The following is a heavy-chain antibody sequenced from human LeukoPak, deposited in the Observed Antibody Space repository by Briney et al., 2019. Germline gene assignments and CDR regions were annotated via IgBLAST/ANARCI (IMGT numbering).Heavy chain of an antibody. V-gene: IGHV3-30*18. CDR2: ISYDGSNK. CDR3: AKEGYQLLLCRYFQH. J-gene: IGHJ1*01. Sequence: PGRSLRLSCAASGFTFSSYGMHWVRQAPGKGLEWVAVISYDGSNKYYADSVKGRFTISGDNSKNTLYLQMNSLRAEDTAVYYCAKEGYQLLLCRYFQHWGQGTLVTVSS. D-gene: IGHD2-2*01. CDR1: GFTFSSYG.